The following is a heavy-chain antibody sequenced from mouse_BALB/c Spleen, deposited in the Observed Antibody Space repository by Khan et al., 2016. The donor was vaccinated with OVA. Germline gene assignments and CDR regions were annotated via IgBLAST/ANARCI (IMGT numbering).Heavy chain of an antibody. Sequence: EVQLQESGPSLVKPSQTLSLTCYVTGDSITSGYWNWIRKFPGNKLEYMGYISYSGSTYYNPSLKSRISIPRDTSKNQYYLQLNSVTTEDTAAYYCSGYDYDYDEAFAYWGQGTLVTVSA. CDR3: SGYDYDYDEAFAY. V-gene: IGHV3-8*02. J-gene: IGHJ3*01. CDR2: ISYSGST. D-gene: IGHD2-4*01. CDR1: GDSITSGY.